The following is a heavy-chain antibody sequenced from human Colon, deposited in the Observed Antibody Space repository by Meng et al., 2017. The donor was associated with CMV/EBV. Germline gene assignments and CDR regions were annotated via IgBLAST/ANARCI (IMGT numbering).Heavy chain of an antibody. D-gene: IGHD3-16*01. J-gene: IGHJ4*02. V-gene: IGHV3-23*01. CDR2: ITGRSTDT. CDR3: AKESGYGFLGSNYFDS. Sequence: GGSLRLSCAASGFTVSSNYMSWVRQAPGKGLDWVSAITGRSTDTYYADSVKGRFTIFRDNSNNTLYLQMNSLRAADTAVYFCAKESGYGFLGSNYFDSWGQGTLVTVSS. CDR1: GFTVSSNY.